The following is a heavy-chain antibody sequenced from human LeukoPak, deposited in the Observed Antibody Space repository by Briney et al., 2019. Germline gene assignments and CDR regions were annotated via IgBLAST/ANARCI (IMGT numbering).Heavy chain of an antibody. Sequence: GGSLRLSCAASGFTFSSSAMSWVRQAPGKGLEWVSSISGSGSGGSTYYADSVKGRFTISRDNAKNSLYLQMNSLRAEDTAVYYCASPLPINNWNDYWGQGTLVTVSS. CDR1: GFTFSSSA. D-gene: IGHD1-20*01. CDR3: ASPLPINNWNDY. CDR2: ISGSGSGGST. J-gene: IGHJ4*02. V-gene: IGHV3-23*01.